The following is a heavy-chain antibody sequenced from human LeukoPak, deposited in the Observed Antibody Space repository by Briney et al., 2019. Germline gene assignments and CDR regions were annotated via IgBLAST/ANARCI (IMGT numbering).Heavy chain of an antibody. CDR2: FFYGGST. Sequence: SETLSLTCTVSGYSISSGYYWGWIRQPPGKGLEWIGSFFYGGSTYYNPSLKSRVTISGDTSKSQFSLKLTSVTAADTAVYYCARVSEVGARGDYWGQGTLVTVSS. CDR3: ARVSEVGARGDY. J-gene: IGHJ4*02. V-gene: IGHV4-38-2*02. D-gene: IGHD1-26*01. CDR1: GYSISSGYY.